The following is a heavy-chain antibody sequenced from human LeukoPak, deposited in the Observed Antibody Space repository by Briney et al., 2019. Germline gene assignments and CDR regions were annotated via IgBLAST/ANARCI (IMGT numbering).Heavy chain of an antibody. CDR2: INHSGST. CDR3: ARGRFYSGYDLGLGVDY. J-gene: IGHJ4*02. V-gene: IGHV4-34*01. D-gene: IGHD5-12*01. Sequence: SETLSLTCAVYGGSFSGYYWSWIRQPPGKGLEWIGEINHSGSTNYNPSLKSRVTISVDTSKNQFSLKLSSVTAADTAVYYCARGRFYSGYDLGLGVDYWGQGTLVTVSS. CDR1: GGSFSGYY.